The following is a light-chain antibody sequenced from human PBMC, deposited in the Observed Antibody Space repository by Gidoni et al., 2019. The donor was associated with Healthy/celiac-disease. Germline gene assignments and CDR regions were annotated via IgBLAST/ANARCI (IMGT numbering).Light chain of an antibody. CDR2: YDS. CDR1: NMGSKS. CDR3: QVWDSSSDHPV. V-gene: IGLV3-21*04. J-gene: IGLJ1*01. Sequence: SYVLTQPPSASAAPGKTARITCGGNNMGSKSVHWYQQKPGQAPVLVIYYDSDRPSGIPERFSGSNSGNTATLTISRVEAGDEADYYCQVWDSSSDHPVFGTGTKVTVL.